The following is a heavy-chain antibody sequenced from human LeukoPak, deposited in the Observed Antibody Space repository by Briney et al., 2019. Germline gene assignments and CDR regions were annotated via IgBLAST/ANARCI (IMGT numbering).Heavy chain of an antibody. J-gene: IGHJ6*03. CDR2: ISAYNGNT. V-gene: IGHV1-18*01. CDR1: GYTFTSYG. CDR3: ARGRFLEWSWPLYYYYYMDV. D-gene: IGHD3-3*01. Sequence: GASVKVSCKASGYTFTSYGISWVRQAPGQGLEWMGWISAYNGNTNYAQKLQGRVTMTTDTSTNTAYMELRSLRSDDTAVYYCARGRFLEWSWPLYYYYYMDVWGKGTTVTVSS.